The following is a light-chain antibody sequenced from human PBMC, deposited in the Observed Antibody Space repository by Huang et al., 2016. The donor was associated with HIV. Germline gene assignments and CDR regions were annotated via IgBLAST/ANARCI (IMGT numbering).Light chain of an antibody. J-gene: IGKJ4*01. CDR2: DAS. Sequence: EIVLTQSPVTLSLSPGDRATLSCRASQSIGTYLAWYQQKSGQAPRRLIYDASNRAAGVPARFSASGSETDFTLTIDSLDPDDFAIYHCQQRSKWPLTFGGGTKVEMK. CDR1: QSIGTY. CDR3: QQRSKWPLT. V-gene: IGKV3-11*01.